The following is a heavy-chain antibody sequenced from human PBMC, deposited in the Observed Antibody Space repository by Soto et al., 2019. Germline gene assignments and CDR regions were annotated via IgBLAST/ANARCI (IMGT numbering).Heavy chain of an antibody. CDR3: ARHNDGGYVGYYYGLDV. D-gene: IGHD5-12*01. V-gene: IGHV5-51*01. J-gene: IGHJ6*02. CDR1: GYRVSNHW. CDR2: INPGDSDA. Sequence: GAALKISCRGSGYRVSNHWLAWVRQMPGKGLEWMGIINPGDSDARYSPSFYGQVTISVDMSANTAYLQWSNLKASDTAVYFCARHNDGGYVGYYYGLDVWGQGTSVTAP.